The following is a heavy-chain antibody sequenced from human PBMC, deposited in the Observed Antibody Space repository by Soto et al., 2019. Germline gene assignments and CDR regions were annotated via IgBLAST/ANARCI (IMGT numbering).Heavy chain of an antibody. CDR1: GYTFTSYA. D-gene: IGHD3-10*01. V-gene: IGHV1-3*01. Sequence: XVKVSCKASGYTFTSYAMHWVRRAPGQRLEWMGWINAGNGNTKYSQNFQGRATITRNTSASTAYMELSSLRSEDTAVYSCARGLTMVRGVILDAFDIWAQGTMVTVSS. CDR3: ARGLTMVRGVILDAFDI. J-gene: IGHJ3*02. CDR2: INAGNGNT.